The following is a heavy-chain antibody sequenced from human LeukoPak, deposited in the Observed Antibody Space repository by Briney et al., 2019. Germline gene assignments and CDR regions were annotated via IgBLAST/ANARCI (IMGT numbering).Heavy chain of an antibody. D-gene: IGHD3-10*01. CDR3: ARGRRSRGRGSGSSGLYFDY. V-gene: IGHV1-8*02. CDR1: GYTFTSYG. Sequence: ASVKVSCKASGYTFTSYGISWVRQATGQGLEWMGWMNPNSGNTGYAQKFQGRVTMTRNTSISTAYMELSSLRSEDAAVYYCARGRRSRGRGSGSSGLYFDYWGQGTLVTVSS. CDR2: MNPNSGNT. J-gene: IGHJ4*02.